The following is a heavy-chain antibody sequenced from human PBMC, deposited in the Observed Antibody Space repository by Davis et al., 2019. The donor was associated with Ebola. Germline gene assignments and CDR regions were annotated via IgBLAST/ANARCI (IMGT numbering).Heavy chain of an antibody. CDR2: IYPGDSDT. D-gene: IGHD2-21*02. CDR1: GYSFTSYW. CDR3: ARQVYCGGDCYVDFDY. V-gene: IGHV5-51*01. J-gene: IGHJ4*02. Sequence: GESLKISCKGSGYSFTSYWIGWVRQMPGKGLEWMGIIYPGDSDTRYSPSFQGQVTISADKSISTAYLQWSSLKASDTAMYYCARQVYCGGDCYVDFDYWGQGTLVTVSS.